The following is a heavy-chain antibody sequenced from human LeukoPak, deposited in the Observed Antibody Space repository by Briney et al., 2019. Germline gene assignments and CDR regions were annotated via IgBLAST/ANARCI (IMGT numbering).Heavy chain of an antibody. Sequence: ASVKVSCKAFGYTFTSNYMHWVRQAPGQGPEWMGVISPSGGSTTYAQKFQGRVTLTRDMSTSTDYLELSSLRSEDTAVYYCARGPEDHYYDSSGYYYWGQGTLITVSS. CDR1: GYTFTSNY. J-gene: IGHJ4*02. V-gene: IGHV1-46*01. CDR2: ISPSGGST. D-gene: IGHD3-22*01. CDR3: ARGPEDHYYDSSGYYY.